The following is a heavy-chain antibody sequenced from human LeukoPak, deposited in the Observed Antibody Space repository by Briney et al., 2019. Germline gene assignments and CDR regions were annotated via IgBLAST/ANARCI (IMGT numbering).Heavy chain of an antibody. CDR3: ATLVVVAATPEYFQH. CDR2: IYYSGST. V-gene: IGHV4-39*07. D-gene: IGHD2-15*01. Sequence: SETLSLTCTVSGGSISSSSYYWGWIRQPPGKGLEWIGSIYYSGSTYYNPSLKSRVTISVDTSKNQFSLKLSSVTAADTAVYYCATLVVVAATPEYFQHWGQGTLVTVSS. J-gene: IGHJ1*01. CDR1: GGSISSSSYY.